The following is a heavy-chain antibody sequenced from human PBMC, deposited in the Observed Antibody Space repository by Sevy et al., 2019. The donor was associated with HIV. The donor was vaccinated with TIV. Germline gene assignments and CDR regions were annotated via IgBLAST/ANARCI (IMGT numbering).Heavy chain of an antibody. V-gene: IGHV3-15*01. CDR2: FKGKASGGAI. J-gene: IGHJ4*02. CDR3: TTDSWSQEDYYDH. D-gene: IGHD6-13*01. Sequence: GGSLRLSCAASGFTFTNAWMSWVRQAPGKGLEWVGRFKGKASGGAIDYAAPVKGRFTISRDDSKNMLYLKMSSLRTEDTAVYYCTTDSWSQEDYYDHWGQGTLVTVSS. CDR1: GFTFTNAW.